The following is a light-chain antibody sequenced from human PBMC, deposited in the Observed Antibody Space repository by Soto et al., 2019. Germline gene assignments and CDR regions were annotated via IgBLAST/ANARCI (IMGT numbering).Light chain of an antibody. CDR1: SSDVGSYNL. V-gene: IGLV2-23*03. J-gene: IGLJ1*01. Sequence: QSALTQPASVSGSPGQSITISCTGTSSDVGSYNLVSWYQQHPGKAPKLMIYEGSKRPSGVSNRFSGSKSGNTASLTISGLQAEDEADYYCCSYAGSRNVFGTGTKLTGL. CDR3: CSYAGSRNV. CDR2: EGS.